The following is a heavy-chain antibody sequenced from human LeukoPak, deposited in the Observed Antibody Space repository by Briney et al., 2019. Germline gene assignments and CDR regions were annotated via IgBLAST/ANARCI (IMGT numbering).Heavy chain of an antibody. CDR3: AKGVGPLEWLLSSYYYYMDV. CDR1: GFTFSSYG. V-gene: IGHV3-30*02. J-gene: IGHJ6*03. Sequence: GGSLRLSCAASGFTFSSYGMHWVRQAPGKGLEWVAFIRYDGSNKYYADSVKGRFTISRDNSKNTLYLQMNSLRAEDTAVYYCAKGVGPLEWLLSSYYYYMDVWGKGTTVTVSS. D-gene: IGHD3-3*01. CDR2: IRYDGSNK.